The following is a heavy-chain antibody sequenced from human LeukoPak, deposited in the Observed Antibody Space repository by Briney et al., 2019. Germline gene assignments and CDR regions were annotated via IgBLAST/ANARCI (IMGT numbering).Heavy chain of an antibody. CDR1: GFTFSSYA. J-gene: IGHJ4*02. V-gene: IGHV3-23*01. D-gene: IGHD3-3*01. Sequence: GGSLRLSCAASGFTFSSYAMSWVRQAPGKGLEWVSAISGSGGSTYYADSVKGRFTISRDNSKNTLYLQINSLRAEDTAVYYCLSGVVIIDPIDYWGQGTLVTVSS. CDR3: LSGVVIIDPIDY. CDR2: ISGSGGST.